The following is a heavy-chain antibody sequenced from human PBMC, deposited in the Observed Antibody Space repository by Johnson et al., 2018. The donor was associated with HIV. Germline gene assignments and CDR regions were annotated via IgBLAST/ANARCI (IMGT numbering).Heavy chain of an antibody. V-gene: IGHV3-20*04. CDR3: AKVPPGRGFDAFDI. CDR1: GFTFDDYG. J-gene: IGHJ3*02. Sequence: VQLVESGGGVVRPGGSLRLSCAASGFTFDDYGMSWVRQAPGKGLEWVSGINWNGGSTYYADSVKGRFTISRDNSKNTLYLQMNSLRAEDTAVYYCAKVPPGRGFDAFDIWGQGTMVTVSS. CDR2: INWNGGST.